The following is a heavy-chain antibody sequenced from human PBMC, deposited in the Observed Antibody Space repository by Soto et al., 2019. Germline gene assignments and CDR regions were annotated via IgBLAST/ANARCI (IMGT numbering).Heavy chain of an antibody. D-gene: IGHD1-1*01. CDR2: ISGSGGST. V-gene: IGHV3-23*01. J-gene: IGHJ5*02. CDR3: AKEAGTPPRPLWFDP. Sequence: PGWSMRLACAASGLTCRSHAMRWVRQAPGKGLEWVSAISGSGGSTYYADSVKGRFTISRDNSKNTLYLQMNSLRAEDTAVYYCAKEAGTPPRPLWFDPWGQGTLVTVSS. CDR1: GLTCRSHA.